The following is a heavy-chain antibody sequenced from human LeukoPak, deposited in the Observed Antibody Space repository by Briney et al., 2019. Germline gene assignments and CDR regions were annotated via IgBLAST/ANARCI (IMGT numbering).Heavy chain of an antibody. D-gene: IGHD6-19*01. Sequence: SETRSLTCAVSGYSISSGYYWGWIRQPPGKGLEWIGSIYHSGSTYYNPSLKSRVTISVDTSKNQFSLKLSSVTAADTAVYYCARATSSGWPNFDYWGQGTLVTVSS. J-gene: IGHJ4*02. V-gene: IGHV4-38-2*01. CDR2: IYHSGST. CDR1: GYSISSGYY. CDR3: ARATSSGWPNFDY.